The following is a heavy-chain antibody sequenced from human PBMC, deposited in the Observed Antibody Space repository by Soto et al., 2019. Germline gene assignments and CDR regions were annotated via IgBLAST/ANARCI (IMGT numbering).Heavy chain of an antibody. CDR3: AKDGGDYNYYGMDV. CDR1: GFTFDDYA. D-gene: IGHD3-16*01. V-gene: IGHV3-9*01. Sequence: PGGSLRLSCAASGFTFDDYAMHWVRQAPGKGLEWVSGISWNSGSIGYADSVKGRFTISRDNAKNSLYLQMNSLRAEDTALYYCAKDGGDYNYYGMDVWGQGTTVTVSS. J-gene: IGHJ6*02. CDR2: ISWNSGSI.